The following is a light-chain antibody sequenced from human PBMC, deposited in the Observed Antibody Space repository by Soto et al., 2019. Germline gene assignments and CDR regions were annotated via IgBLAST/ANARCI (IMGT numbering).Light chain of an antibody. V-gene: IGKV3-11*01. J-gene: IGKJ4*01. CDR2: DAS. CDR3: QQRSKWPLT. Sequence: EIVLTQSPATLSLSPGDRATLSCRASQSISSALAWYQQKPGQAPRLLIYDASNRATGIPARFSGSGSGTDFTLTISGLEPEDFAVFYCQQRSKWPLTFGGGTKVEIK. CDR1: QSISSA.